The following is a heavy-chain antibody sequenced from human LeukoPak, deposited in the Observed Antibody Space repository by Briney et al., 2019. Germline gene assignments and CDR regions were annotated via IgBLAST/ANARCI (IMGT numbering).Heavy chain of an antibody. CDR2: IYYSGTT. J-gene: IGHJ4*02. D-gene: IGHD4-23*01. CDR3: ARLHVRGARNSIVY. CDR1: GGSITTKDHY. Sequence: SETPSLTCTVTGGSITTKDHYWGWIRQPPGKGLEWIASIYYSGTTYHNPSLKSRVTISVDTSKSQFSLKLSSVTAADTAVYFCARLHVRGARNSIVYWGQGTLVTVSS. V-gene: IGHV4-39*01.